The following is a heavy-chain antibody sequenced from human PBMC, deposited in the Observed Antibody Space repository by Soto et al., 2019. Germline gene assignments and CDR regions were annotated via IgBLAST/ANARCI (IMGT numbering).Heavy chain of an antibody. V-gene: IGHV3-23*01. Sequence: EVQLLESGGGLAQPGGPLGFSGATPGFPFSTYALGWFHQGPGMGLEWVSAISGSGASTFYTDSVKGRFTVSRDNSKNTLYLQMNSLRAEDTAVYYCAKATIRFLDTYGMDVWGQGTTVAVSS. CDR1: GFPFSTYA. CDR2: ISGSGAST. CDR3: AKATIRFLDTYGMDV. D-gene: IGHD3-3*01. J-gene: IGHJ6*02.